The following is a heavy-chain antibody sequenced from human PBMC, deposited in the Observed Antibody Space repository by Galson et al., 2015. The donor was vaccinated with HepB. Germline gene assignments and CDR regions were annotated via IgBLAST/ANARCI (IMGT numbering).Heavy chain of an antibody. CDR2: ISSSSSYT. Sequence: SLRLSCAASGFTFSDYYMSWIRQAPGNGLEWVSYISSSSSYTNYADSVKGRFTISRDNAKNSLYLQMNSLSAEDTAVYYCARDRGSSSDFDYWGQGTLVTVSS. J-gene: IGHJ4*02. D-gene: IGHD6-13*01. CDR3: ARDRGSSSDFDY. CDR1: GFTFSDYY. V-gene: IGHV3-11*06.